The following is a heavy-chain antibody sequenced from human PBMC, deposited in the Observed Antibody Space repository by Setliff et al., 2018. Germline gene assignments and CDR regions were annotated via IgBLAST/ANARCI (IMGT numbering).Heavy chain of an antibody. CDR3: ARSPSAHTPLQDVFDI. CDR1: GGTFSDYY. Sequence: SETLSLTCAADGGTFSDYYWSWIRQHPGKGLEWIGYIYYSGSTYYNPSLKSRVIMSVDTSMNQFSLKLNSVTAADTAVYSCARSPSAHTPLQDVFDIWGQGTLVTVSS. J-gene: IGHJ3*02. V-gene: IGHV4-31*11. CDR2: IYYSGST. D-gene: IGHD1-1*01.